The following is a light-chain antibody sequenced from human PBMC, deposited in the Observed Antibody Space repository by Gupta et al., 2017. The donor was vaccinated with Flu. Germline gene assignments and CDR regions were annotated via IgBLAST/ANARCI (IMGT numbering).Light chain of an antibody. CDR1: NIGSKS. CDR2: DDS. CDR3: QVWDSSSDHRV. Sequence: GLTARITCGGNNIGSKSVHWYQQKPGQAPVLVVNDDSVRPSGIPERFSGSNSGNTATLTISRAEAGDEAGYYCQVWDSSSDHRVFGGGTKLTVL. J-gene: IGLJ3*02. V-gene: IGLV3-21*02.